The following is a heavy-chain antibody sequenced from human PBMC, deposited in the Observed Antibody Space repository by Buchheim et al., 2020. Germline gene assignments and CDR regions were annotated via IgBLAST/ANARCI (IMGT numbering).Heavy chain of an antibody. CDR2: INHSGST. CDR3: ARRIVVPAAILGYYLDY. J-gene: IGHJ4*02. Sequence: QVQLQQWGAGLLKPSETLSLTCAVYGGSFSGYYWSWIRQPPGKGLEWIGEINHSGSTNYNPSLKSRVTISVDTSKNQFSLKLSSVTAADTAVYYCARRIVVPAAILGYYLDYWGQGTL. V-gene: IGHV4-34*01. CDR1: GGSFSGYY. D-gene: IGHD2-2*01.